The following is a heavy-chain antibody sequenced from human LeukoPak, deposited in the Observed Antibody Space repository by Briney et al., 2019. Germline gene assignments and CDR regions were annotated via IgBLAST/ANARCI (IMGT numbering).Heavy chain of an antibody. CDR3: ARGSSGTEGFDP. Sequence: GASVKVSCKASGYSFTKFGISWVRQAPGRGLEWVGWIYNGNTKYTQSLQGRVTMTTDTSTSTAYMELRSLISDDTAAYYCARGSSGTEGFDPWGQGTLVTVSS. CDR1: GYSFTKFG. V-gene: IGHV1-18*01. CDR2: IYNGNT. J-gene: IGHJ5*02. D-gene: IGHD6-19*01.